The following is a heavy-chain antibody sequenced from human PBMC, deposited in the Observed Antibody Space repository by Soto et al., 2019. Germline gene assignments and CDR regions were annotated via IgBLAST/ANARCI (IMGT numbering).Heavy chain of an antibody. CDR2: IYYSGST. CDR3: ARDSAYCGGDCSKTIWYFDL. J-gene: IGHJ2*01. D-gene: IGHD2-21*02. CDR1: GGSISSGCYY. V-gene: IGHV4-31*03. Sequence: PSETLSLTCTVSGGSISSGCYYWSWIRQHPGKGLEWIGYIYYSGSTYYNPSLKSRVTISVDTSKNQFSLKLSSVTAADTAVYYCARDSAYCGGDCSKTIWYFDLWGRGTLVTVSS.